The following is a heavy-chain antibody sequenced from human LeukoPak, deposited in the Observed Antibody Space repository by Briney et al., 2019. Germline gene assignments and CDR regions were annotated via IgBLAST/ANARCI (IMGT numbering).Heavy chain of an antibody. V-gene: IGHV3-21*01. Sequence: GGSLRLSCAASGFTFSSYSMNWVRQAPGKGLEWVSSISSSSSYIYYADSVKGRFTISRDNSKNTLYLQMNSLRAEDTAVYYCAREANDLGAFDYWGQGTLVTVSS. CDR3: AREANDLGAFDY. CDR1: GFTFSSYS. CDR2: ISSSSSYI. J-gene: IGHJ4*02. D-gene: IGHD1-1*01.